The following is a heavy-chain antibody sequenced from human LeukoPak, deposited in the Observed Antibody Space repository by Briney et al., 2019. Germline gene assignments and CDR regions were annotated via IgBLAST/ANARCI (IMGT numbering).Heavy chain of an antibody. V-gene: IGHV3-66*01. D-gene: IGHD4-17*01. CDR1: GFSVSSSY. CDR3: ARDCGGDSDY. CDR2: ISRSGST. J-gene: IGHJ4*02. Sequence: WGSLRLSCAASGFSVSSSYMSWVRQAPGKGLECVSVISRSGSTYYADSVKGRFTISRDNSKNTLYLQMNSLRAEDTAVYYCARDCGGDSDYWGQGTLVTVSS.